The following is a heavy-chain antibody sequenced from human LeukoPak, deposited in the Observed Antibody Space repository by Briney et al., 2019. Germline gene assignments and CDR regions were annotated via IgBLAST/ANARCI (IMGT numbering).Heavy chain of an antibody. CDR3: ARDRAYYYGSGINY. J-gene: IGHJ4*02. Sequence: GRSLRLSCAASGFTFSSYGAHWVRQAPGKGLEWVAVIWYDGSNKYYADSVKGRFTISRDNSKNTLYLQMNSLRAEDTAVYYCARDRAYYYGSGINYWGQGTLVTVSS. CDR2: IWYDGSNK. V-gene: IGHV3-33*01. D-gene: IGHD3-10*01. CDR1: GFTFSSYG.